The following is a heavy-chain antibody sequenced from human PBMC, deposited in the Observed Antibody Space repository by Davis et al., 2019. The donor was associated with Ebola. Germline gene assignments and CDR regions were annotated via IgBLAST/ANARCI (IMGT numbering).Heavy chain of an antibody. CDR2: ISGSGGST. J-gene: IGHJ6*02. Sequence: GESLKISCAASGFTFSNAWMSWVRQAPGKGLEWVSAISGSGGSTYYADSVKGRFTISRDNSKNTLYLQMNSLRAEDTAVYYCAKDLGLVVVPAAMLWQDYYYGMDVWGQGTTVTVSS. V-gene: IGHV3-23*01. D-gene: IGHD2-2*01. CDR3: AKDLGLVVVPAAMLWQDYYYGMDV. CDR1: GFTFSNAW.